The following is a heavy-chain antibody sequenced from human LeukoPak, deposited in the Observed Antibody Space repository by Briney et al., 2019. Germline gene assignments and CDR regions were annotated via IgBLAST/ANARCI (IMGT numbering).Heavy chain of an antibody. CDR1: GFTVSSNY. Sequence: GGSLRLSCAASGFTVSSNYMSGVRHAPGKGLEWVSVIYSGGSTYYADSVKGRFTLSRDNAQDSLSLQMNSMRAEDTAVYYCARDRGYSNFDYRGQGTLLTVSS. D-gene: IGHD4-11*01. J-gene: IGHJ4*02. CDR3: ARDRGYSNFDY. CDR2: IYSGGST. V-gene: IGHV3-53*01.